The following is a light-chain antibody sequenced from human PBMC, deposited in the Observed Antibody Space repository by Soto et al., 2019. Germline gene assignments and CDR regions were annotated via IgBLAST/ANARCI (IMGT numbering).Light chain of an antibody. V-gene: IGKV3-11*01. Sequence: IVVTQSPATRSSPPGPSPTLSCRSSQSVSSALAWYQHKPGQAPRPLMHDASSRVTGVPARFSGSGSGTDFTLTTNSLEPEDFAVYYCQQRNNWPPSITFGPGTRVEIK. CDR1: QSVSSA. J-gene: IGKJ5*01. CDR3: QQRNNWPPSIT. CDR2: DAS.